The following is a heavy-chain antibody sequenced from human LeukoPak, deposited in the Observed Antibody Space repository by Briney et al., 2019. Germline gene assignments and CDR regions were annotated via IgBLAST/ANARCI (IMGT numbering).Heavy chain of an antibody. CDR1: GFTVSSNY. J-gene: IGHJ4*02. V-gene: IGHV3-53*01. CDR2: IYSGGST. D-gene: IGHD3-22*01. Sequence: SGGSLRLSCAASGFTVSSNYMSWVRQAPGKGLEWVSVIYSGGSTNYADSVKGRFTISRDNAKNTLYLQMNSLRAEDTAVYFCAKVAVIQAPYFDCWGQGTLVTVSS. CDR3: AKVAVIQAPYFDC.